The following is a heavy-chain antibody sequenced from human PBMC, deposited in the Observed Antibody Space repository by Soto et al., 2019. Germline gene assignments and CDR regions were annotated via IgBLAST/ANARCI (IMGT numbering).Heavy chain of an antibody. CDR1: GFTVRGYW. V-gene: IGHV3-7*01. CDR2: IKGDGSAK. Sequence: EVQLVESGGGLVQPGGSLRLSCAASGFTVRGYWMNGVRQAPGKGLEWVANIKGDGSAKFYVDSVKGRFTISRDDARSSLYLQMNSLRVDDTAIYYCTIGAYGGQGTLVTVSS. J-gene: IGHJ4*02. CDR3: TIGAY. D-gene: IGHD3-3*01.